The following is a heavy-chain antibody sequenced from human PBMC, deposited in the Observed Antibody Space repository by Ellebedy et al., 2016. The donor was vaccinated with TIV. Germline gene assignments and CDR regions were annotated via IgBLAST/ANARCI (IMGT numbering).Heavy chain of an antibody. V-gene: IGHV3-7*01. CDR2: IKQDGSET. CDR1: GFTFSNYW. Sequence: PGGSLRLSCAASGFTFSNYWMSWVRQAPGKGLEWVANIKQDGSETYYVDSVKGRFTISRDNAKNSLSLQMNSLRADDQAVYYCARSPYTGYSDLGFDYWGQGSLVTVSS. J-gene: IGHJ4*02. D-gene: IGHD2-2*02. CDR3: ARSPYTGYSDLGFDY.